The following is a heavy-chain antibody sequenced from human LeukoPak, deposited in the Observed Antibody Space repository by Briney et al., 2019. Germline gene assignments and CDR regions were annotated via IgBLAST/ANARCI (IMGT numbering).Heavy chain of an antibody. D-gene: IGHD3-9*01. Sequence: GASLRLSCAASGFTFSNYAMSWVRQAPGKGLEWVSAIVGSGGSTYYADSVKGRFSVSRDNSKNTLFLQMNSLRVEDTALYYCSKWGDYDVLTGYYDSDFWGQGTLVTVSS. CDR1: GFTFSNYA. V-gene: IGHV3-23*01. J-gene: IGHJ4*02. CDR3: SKWGDYDVLTGYYDSDF. CDR2: IVGSGGST.